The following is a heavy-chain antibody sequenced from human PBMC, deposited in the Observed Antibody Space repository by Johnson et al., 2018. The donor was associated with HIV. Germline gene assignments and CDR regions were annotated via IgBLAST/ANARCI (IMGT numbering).Heavy chain of an antibody. J-gene: IGHJ3*02. CDR3: ARQPDNFWSSDAFDI. CDR1: GFSFSDYY. Sequence: QVQLVESGGGLVKPGGSLRLSCAASGFSFSDYYMSWIRQAPGKGLEWVSYISSSGSTIDYADSVVKGLFTISRDNAKNSVFLQMNSLRVEDTAIYYCARQPDNFWSSDAFDIWGQGTMVTVSS. V-gene: IGHV3-11*04. D-gene: IGHD3-3*01. CDR2: ISSSGSTI.